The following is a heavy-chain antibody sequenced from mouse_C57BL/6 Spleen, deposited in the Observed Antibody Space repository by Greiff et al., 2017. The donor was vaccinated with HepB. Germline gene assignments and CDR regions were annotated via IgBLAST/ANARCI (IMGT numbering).Heavy chain of an antibody. CDR3: ARVEDYDGTGFDY. V-gene: IGHV3-6*01. Sequence: EVKLVESGPGLVKPSQSLSLTCSVTGYSITSGYYWNWIRQFPGNKLEWMGYISYDGSNNYNPSLKNRISITRDTSKNQFFLKLNSVTTEDTATYYCARVEDYDGTGFDYWGQGTTLTVSS. D-gene: IGHD2-4*01. J-gene: IGHJ2*01. CDR2: ISYDGSN. CDR1: GYSITSGYY.